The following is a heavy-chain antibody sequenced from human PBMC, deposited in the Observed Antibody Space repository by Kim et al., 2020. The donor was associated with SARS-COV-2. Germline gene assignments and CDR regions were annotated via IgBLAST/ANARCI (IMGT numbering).Heavy chain of an antibody. Sequence: KYYADSVKDRFTISRDNSKNTLYLQMNSLRAEDTAVYYCARDRLGEYGMDVWGQGTTVTVSS. CDR3: ARDRLGEYGMDV. V-gene: IGHV3-33*01. J-gene: IGHJ6*02. D-gene: IGHD3-16*01. CDR2: K.